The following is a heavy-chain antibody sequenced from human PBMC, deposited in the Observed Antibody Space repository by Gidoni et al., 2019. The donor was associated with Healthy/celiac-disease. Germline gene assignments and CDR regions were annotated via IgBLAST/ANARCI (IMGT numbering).Heavy chain of an antibody. J-gene: IGHJ4*02. D-gene: IGHD1-26*01. CDR1: GGSFSGYY. Sequence: QVQLQQWGAGLLKPSETLSLTCAVYGGSFSGYYWSWIRQPPGKGLEWVGEINHRGSTNYNPSLKSRVTIAVDTSKSQFSLKLSSVTAADTAVYYCARSIVGATVPYYWGQGTLVTVSS. CDR2: INHRGST. V-gene: IGHV4-34*01. CDR3: ARSIVGATVPYY.